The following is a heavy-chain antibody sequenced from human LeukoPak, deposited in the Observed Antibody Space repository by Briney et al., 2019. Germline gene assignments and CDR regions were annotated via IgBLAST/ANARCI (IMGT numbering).Heavy chain of an antibody. Sequence: ASVKVSCKASGGTFSSYAISWVRQAPGQGLEWVGGIIPIFGTANYAQKFQGRVTITADKSTSTAYMELGSLRSEDTAVYYCATYKYSYGWSAFDIWGQGTMVTVSS. V-gene: IGHV1-69*06. CDR3: ATYKYSYGWSAFDI. D-gene: IGHD5-18*01. CDR2: IIPIFGTA. J-gene: IGHJ3*02. CDR1: GGTFSSYA.